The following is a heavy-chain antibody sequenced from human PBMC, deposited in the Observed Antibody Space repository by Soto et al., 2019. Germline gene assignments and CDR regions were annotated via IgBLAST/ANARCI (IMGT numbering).Heavy chain of an antibody. D-gene: IGHD2-15*01. CDR2: ITPFFGST. J-gene: IGHJ4*02. CDR1: GGTFNSFA. CDR3: ARPTATSAYDLFDY. Sequence: QVPLVQSGAEVKKPGSSVKVSCKASGGTFNSFAISWVRQVPGQGLEWMGGITPFFGSTKYAQRFKGRVTITADESMSTAYMDLSSLRPEDTAVYYCARPTATSAYDLFDYLGQGTLVTVSS. V-gene: IGHV1-69*01.